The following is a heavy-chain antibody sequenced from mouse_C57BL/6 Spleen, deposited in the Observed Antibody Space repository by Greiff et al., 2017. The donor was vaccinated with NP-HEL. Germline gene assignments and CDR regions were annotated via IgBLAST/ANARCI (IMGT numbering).Heavy chain of an antibody. CDR3: TLYYYGSSLFDY. CDR2: IRLKSDNYAT. D-gene: IGHD1-1*01. Sequence: EVQLVESGGGLVQPGGSMKLSCVASGFTFSNYWMNWVRQSPEKGLEWVAQIRLKSDNYATHYAESVKGRFTISRDDSKSSVYLQMNNLRAEDTGIYYCTLYYYGSSLFDYWGQGTTLTVSS. V-gene: IGHV6-3*01. CDR1: GFTFSNYW. J-gene: IGHJ2*01.